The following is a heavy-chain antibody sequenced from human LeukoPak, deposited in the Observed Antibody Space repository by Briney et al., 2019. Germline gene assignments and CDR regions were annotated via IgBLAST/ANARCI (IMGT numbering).Heavy chain of an antibody. CDR3: ARQPFDY. J-gene: IGHJ4*02. V-gene: IGHV3-7*01. CDR1: GFTFSSYW. CDR2: IKQDGSET. Sequence: GGSLRLSCVASGFTFSSYWMSWVRQAPGKGLEWVANIKQDGSETYYVDSVKGRFTISRDNAGNSVFLQMSSLRIEDTAIYYCARQPFDYWGQGTLVTVSS.